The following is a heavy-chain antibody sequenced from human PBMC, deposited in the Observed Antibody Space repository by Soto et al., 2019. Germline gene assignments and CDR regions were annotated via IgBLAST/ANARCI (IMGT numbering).Heavy chain of an antibody. CDR1: GGSISSGDHY. CDR2: IYYSGST. CDR3: ARAVADTIDS. Sequence: SETLSLTCTVSGGSISSGDHYWSWIRQPPGKGLEWIGYIYYSGSTYYNPSLKSRVTISVDSSKNQFSLKLSSVTAADTAVYYCARAVADTIDSWAEGLLVTVYS. J-gene: IGHJ4*02. V-gene: IGHV4-30-4*01.